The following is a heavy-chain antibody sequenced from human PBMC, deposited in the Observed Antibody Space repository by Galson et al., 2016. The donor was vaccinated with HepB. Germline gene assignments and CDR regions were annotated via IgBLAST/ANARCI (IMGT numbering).Heavy chain of an antibody. D-gene: IGHD3-16*02. CDR1: GYTFTSYG. Sequence: SVKVSCKASGYTFTSYGISWVRQAPGQGLEWMGWISAYNGNTNYAQKLQGRVTMTTDTSTSTAYMELRSLRSDDTAVYYCAREDDYIRGRYRTIDYWGQGTLVTVSS. CDR3: AREDDYIRGRYRTIDY. J-gene: IGHJ4*02. CDR2: ISAYNGNT. V-gene: IGHV1-18*01.